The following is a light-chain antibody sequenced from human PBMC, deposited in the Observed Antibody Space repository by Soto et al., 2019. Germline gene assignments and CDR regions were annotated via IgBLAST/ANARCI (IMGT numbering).Light chain of an antibody. V-gene: IGKV3-15*01. CDR2: GTS. J-gene: IGKJ4*01. CDR1: QSVSSN. CDR3: QHYYNWPPLT. Sequence: EVVMTQSPATLSVSPGERATLSCRASQSVSSNLAWYQKTPGQAPRLLIYGTSTRATGIPARFSGSGSETEFTLTISSLQSEDFAVYYCQHYYNWPPLTFGGGTKVEIK.